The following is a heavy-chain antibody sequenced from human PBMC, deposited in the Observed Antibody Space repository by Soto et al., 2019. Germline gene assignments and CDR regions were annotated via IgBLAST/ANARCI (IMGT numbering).Heavy chain of an antibody. D-gene: IGHD3-10*01. CDR1: GYTFNSYG. J-gene: IGHJ4*02. V-gene: IGHV1-18*01. CDR3: ARDSWAKVVRAPIGDY. Sequence: ASVKVSCKASGYTFNSYGISWVRQAPGQGLEWMGWISAYNGNTNYAQKLQGRVTMTTDTSTSTAYMELRSLRSDDTAVYYCARDSWAKVVRAPIGDYWGQGTLVTVSS. CDR2: ISAYNGNT.